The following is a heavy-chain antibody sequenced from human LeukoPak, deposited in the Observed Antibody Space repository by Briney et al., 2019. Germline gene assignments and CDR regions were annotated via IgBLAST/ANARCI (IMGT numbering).Heavy chain of an antibody. CDR3: ARGFGGYDEYYFDY. Sequence: PETLSLTCAVYGGSFSGYYWSWIRQPPGKGLEWIGEINHSGSTNYNPSLKSRVTISVDTSKNQFSLKLSSVTAADTAVYYCARGFGGYDEYYFDYWGQGTLVTVSS. J-gene: IGHJ4*02. V-gene: IGHV4-34*01. CDR2: INHSGST. D-gene: IGHD5-12*01. CDR1: GGSFSGYY.